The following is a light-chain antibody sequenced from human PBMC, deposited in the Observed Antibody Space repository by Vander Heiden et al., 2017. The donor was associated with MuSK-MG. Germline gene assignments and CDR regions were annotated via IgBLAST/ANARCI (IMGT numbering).Light chain of an antibody. J-gene: IGKJ1*01. CDR1: QGISSY. V-gene: IGKV1-8*01. CDR2: AAS. CDR3: QQYYSYTQT. Sequence: AIRMTQSPSSFSASTGDRVTITCRASQGISSYLAWYQQKPGKAPKLLIYAASTLQSGVPSRFSGSGSGTDFTLTISCLQSEDFATYYCQQYYSYTQTFGQGTKVXIK.